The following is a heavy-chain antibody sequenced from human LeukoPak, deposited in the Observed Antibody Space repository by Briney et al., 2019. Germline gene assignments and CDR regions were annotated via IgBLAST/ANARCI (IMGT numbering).Heavy chain of an antibody. CDR1: GFSFSGSA. CDR3: TVPASGGNWFDP. D-gene: IGHD2-2*01. Sequence: LPGGSLRLSCAASGFSFSGSAIHWVRQAPGKGLEWVGRIRGAGYSDAPAYVASVRGRSTISRDDSKSTAYLQMNSLKAEDTAVYYCTVPASGGNWFDPWGPGTLVTVSS. J-gene: IGHJ5*02. V-gene: IGHV3-73*01. CDR2: IRGAGYSDAP.